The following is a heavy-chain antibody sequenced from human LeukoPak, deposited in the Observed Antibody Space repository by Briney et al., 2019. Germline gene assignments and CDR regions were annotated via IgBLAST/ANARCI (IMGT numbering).Heavy chain of an antibody. Sequence: SETLSLTCAVYGGSFSGYYWSWIRQPPGKGLEGIGEINHSGSTNYNPSLKSRVTISVDTSKNQFFLKLSSVTAADTAVYYCARDSRDFLLSPSDAFDIWGQGTMVTVSS. J-gene: IGHJ3*02. CDR3: ARDSRDFLLSPSDAFDI. CDR1: GGSFSGYY. V-gene: IGHV4-34*01. D-gene: IGHD2-2*01. CDR2: INHSGST.